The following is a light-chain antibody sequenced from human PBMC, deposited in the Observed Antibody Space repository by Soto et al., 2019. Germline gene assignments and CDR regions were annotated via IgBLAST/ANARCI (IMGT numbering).Light chain of an antibody. V-gene: IGLV1-40*01. CDR2: GNS. Sequence: QSVLTQPPSVSGAPGQRVTISCTGSSSNIGAGYDVHWYQQLPGTAPKLLIYGNSNRPSGVPDRFSGSKSGISASLAITGLQADDEVDYFCQSYDTMLSGPGVFGGGSKVTVL. CDR1: SSNIGAGYD. J-gene: IGLJ2*01. CDR3: QSYDTMLSGPGV.